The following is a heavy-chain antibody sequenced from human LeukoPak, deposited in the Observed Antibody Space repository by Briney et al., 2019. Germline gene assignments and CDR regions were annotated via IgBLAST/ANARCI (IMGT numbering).Heavy chain of an antibody. CDR1: GGFISSSNW. V-gene: IGHV4-4*02. CDR3: ARGRITIFGMGYRWFDP. Sequence: SETLSLTCAVSGGFISSSNWWSWVRQPPGKGLEWIGEINHSGSTNYNPSLKSRVTISVDTSKNQFSLKLSSVTAADTAVYYCARGRITIFGMGYRWFDPWGQGTLVTVSS. D-gene: IGHD3-3*01. CDR2: INHSGST. J-gene: IGHJ5*02.